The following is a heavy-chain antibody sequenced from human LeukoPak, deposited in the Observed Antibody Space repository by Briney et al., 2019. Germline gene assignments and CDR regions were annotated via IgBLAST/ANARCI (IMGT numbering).Heavy chain of an antibody. J-gene: IGHJ4*02. CDR2: ISGSGDST. D-gene: IGHD4-17*01. CDR3: AKEGNGDYYFDY. CDR1: GFTFSSYA. V-gene: IGHV3-23*01. Sequence: GGSLRLSCAASGFTFSSYAMSWVRQAPGKGLEWVSAISGSGDSTYYADAVKGRFTITRDNSKNTLYLQMNSLRAEDTAIYYCAKEGNGDYYFDYWGQGTLVTVSS.